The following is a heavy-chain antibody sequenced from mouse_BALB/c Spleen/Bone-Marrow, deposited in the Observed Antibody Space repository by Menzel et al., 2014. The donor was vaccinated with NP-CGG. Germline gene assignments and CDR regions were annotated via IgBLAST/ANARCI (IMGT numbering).Heavy chain of an antibody. CDR1: GYAFSAYW. J-gene: IGHJ2*01. Sequence: VKLMESGAELVRPGSSVKISCKASGYAFSAYWMNWVKQRPGQGLEWIGQIYPGDGDTNYNGKFKGKATLTADKSSSTAYMQLSSLTSEDSAVYFCTRSTATFDYCGQGTTLTVSS. V-gene: IGHV1-80*01. D-gene: IGHD1-2*01. CDR3: TRSTATFDY. CDR2: IYPGDGDT.